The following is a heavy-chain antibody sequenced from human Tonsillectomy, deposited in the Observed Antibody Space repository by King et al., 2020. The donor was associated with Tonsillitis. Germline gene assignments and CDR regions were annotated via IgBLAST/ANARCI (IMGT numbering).Heavy chain of an antibody. CDR2: IYPSDSDT. V-gene: IGHV5-51*01. CDR1: GYNFTNYW. J-gene: IGHJ4*02. CDR3: ARLRFSWLCMGFPY. Sequence: VQLVESGAEAKKPGESLKISCKGSGYNFTNYWIVWVRQMPGKGLEWMGNIYPSDSDTRYSPSFQGQVTFSADKSISTAYLQWSSLKDSDTAMYYCARLRFSWLCMGFPYWGQGNLVPVSS. D-gene: IGHD3-3*01.